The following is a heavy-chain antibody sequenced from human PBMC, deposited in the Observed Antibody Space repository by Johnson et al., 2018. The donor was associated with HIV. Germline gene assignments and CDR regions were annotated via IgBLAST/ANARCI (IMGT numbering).Heavy chain of an antibody. J-gene: IGHJ3*02. CDR2: IYSGGRT. D-gene: IGHD6-13*01. V-gene: IGHV3-66*01. CDR1: GFTFDFHD. CDR3: TTDDSSSWYDDAFDI. Sequence: VHLVESGGGVVRPGGSLRLSCVTSGFTFDFHDMSWVRQVPGEGLEWVSVIYSGGRTYYADSLTGRFTISSDNSKNTLYLQMNSLKTEDTAVYYCTTDDSSSWYDDAFDIWGQGTTVTVSS.